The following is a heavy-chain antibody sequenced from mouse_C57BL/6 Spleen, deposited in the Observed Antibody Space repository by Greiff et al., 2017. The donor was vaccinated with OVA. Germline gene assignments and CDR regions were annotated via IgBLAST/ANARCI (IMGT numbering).Heavy chain of an antibody. CDR1: GYTFTSYW. CDR3: ARGTTVVVDY. J-gene: IGHJ2*01. Sequence: QVHVKQPGAELVRPGTSVKLSCKASGYTFTSYWMHWVKQRPGQGLEWIGVIDPSDSYTNYNQKFKGKATLTVDTSSSTAYMQLSSLTSEDSAVYYCARGTTVVVDYWGQGTTLTVSS. CDR2: IDPSDSYT. V-gene: IGHV1-59*01. D-gene: IGHD1-1*01.